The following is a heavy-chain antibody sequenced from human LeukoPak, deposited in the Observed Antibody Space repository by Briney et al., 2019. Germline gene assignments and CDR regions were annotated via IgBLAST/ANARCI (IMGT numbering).Heavy chain of an antibody. CDR3: AKDVNMARTWAFDY. V-gene: IGHV3-9*01. CDR1: GLTFDDHA. Sequence: PGGSLRLSCAASGLTFDDHAMHWVRQTPGKGLEWVSGISWNGGSIDYADSVRGRFTTSRDNAKNSLYRQINSLRAEDTALYYCAKDVNMARTWAFDYWGQGTLVTVSS. CDR2: ISWNGGSI. D-gene: IGHD5-24*01. J-gene: IGHJ4*02.